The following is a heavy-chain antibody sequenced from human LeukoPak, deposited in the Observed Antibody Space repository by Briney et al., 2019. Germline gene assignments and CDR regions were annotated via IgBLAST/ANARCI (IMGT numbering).Heavy chain of an antibody. J-gene: IGHJ5*02. V-gene: IGHV4-39*07. CDR2: IYYSGST. CDR3: ARDIIVVVPAAANWFDP. D-gene: IGHD2-2*01. CDR1: GGSISTYY. Sequence: SETLSLTCTVSGGSISTYYWSWIRQPPGKGLEWIGSIYYSGSTYYNPSLKSRVTISVDTSKNQFSLKLSSVTAADTAVYYCARDIIVVVPAAANWFDPWGQGTLVTVSS.